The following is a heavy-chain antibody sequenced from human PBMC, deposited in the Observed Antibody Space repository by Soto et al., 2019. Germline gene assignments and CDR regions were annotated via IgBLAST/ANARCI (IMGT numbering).Heavy chain of an antibody. V-gene: IGHV5-10-1*01. D-gene: IGHD2-8*01. J-gene: IGHJ6*02. CDR1: GYSFTSYW. CDR2: IDPSDSYT. CDR3: ARYADCTNGVCYSYYYYGMDV. Sequence: PGESLKISCKGSGYSFTSYWISWVRQMPGKGLEWMGRIDPSDSYTNYSPSFQGHVTISADKSISTAYLQWSSLKASDTAMYYCARYADCTNGVCYSYYYYGMDVWGQGTTVTVSS.